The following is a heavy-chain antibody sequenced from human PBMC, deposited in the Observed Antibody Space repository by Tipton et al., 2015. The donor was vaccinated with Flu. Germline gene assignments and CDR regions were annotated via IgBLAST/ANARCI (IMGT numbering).Heavy chain of an antibody. J-gene: IGHJ4*02. Sequence: SLRLSCAASGFTFSSYAMHWVRQAPGKGLEWVAGIWYDGSNKYYADSVKGRFTISRDNSKNTLYLQMNSLRAEDTAVYYCAKGYDILTDGGGYFDYWGQGTRVTVSS. CDR3: AKGYDILTDGGGYFDY. CDR1: GFTFSSYA. D-gene: IGHD3-9*01. CDR2: IWYDGSNK. V-gene: IGHV3-33*06.